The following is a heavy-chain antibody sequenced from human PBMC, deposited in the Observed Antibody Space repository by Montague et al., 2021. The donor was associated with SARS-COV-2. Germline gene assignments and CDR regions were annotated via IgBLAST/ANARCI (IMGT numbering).Heavy chain of an antibody. CDR2: ISYSGST. J-gene: IGHJ6*02. V-gene: IGHV4-59*01. CDR1: GGSIISYF. CDR3: ANFRRTQLLFGTLYYGMDV. Sequence: SETLSLTCTVAGGSIISYFWSWIRQPPWGVLQWIGNISYSGSTNYNPSLKSRVTISVDTSKNHFTLRLSYVTAADTAVYYCANFRRTQLLFGTLYYGMDVWGQGTTVTVSS. D-gene: IGHD2-2*01.